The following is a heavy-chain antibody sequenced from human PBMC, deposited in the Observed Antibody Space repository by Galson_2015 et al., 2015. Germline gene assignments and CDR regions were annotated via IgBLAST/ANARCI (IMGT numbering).Heavy chain of an antibody. D-gene: IGHD6-19*01. CDR1: GGTFSSYA. V-gene: IGHV1-69*13. CDR3: ARDNSGWSIPCRFDR. CDR2: IIPIFGTA. Sequence: SVKVSCKASGGTFSSYAISWVRQAPGQGLEWMGGIIPIFGTANYAQKFQGRVTITADESTSTAYMELSSLRSEDAAVYYCARDNSGWSIPCRFDRWGQGTLVTVSS. J-gene: IGHJ4*02.